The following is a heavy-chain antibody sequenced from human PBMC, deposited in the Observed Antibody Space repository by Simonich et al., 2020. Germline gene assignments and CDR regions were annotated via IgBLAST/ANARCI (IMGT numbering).Heavy chain of an antibody. CDR1: GYTLTELS. CDR2: FDPEDGET. D-gene: IGHD5-12*01. V-gene: IGHV1-24*01. Sequence: VHGGAEVKKPGASVKVSCTVSGYTLTELSMHWVRQAPGKALEWMGGFDPEDGETIYAQKCQGRVTMTEDTSTETAYMELSSLRSEDTAVYYCATGNLPTTQGGVFDYWGQGTLVTVSS. CDR3: ATGNLPTTQGGVFDY. J-gene: IGHJ4*02.